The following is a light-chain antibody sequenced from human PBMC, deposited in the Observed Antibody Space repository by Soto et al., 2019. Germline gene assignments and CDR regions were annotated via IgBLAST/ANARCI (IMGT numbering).Light chain of an antibody. CDR2: EVS. CDR3: SSYASSSTDV. V-gene: IGLV2-14*01. CDR1: SSDVGGYNY. Sequence: QSALTQPASVSGSPGQSITISCTGTSSDVGGYNYVSWYQQHPGKAPKLMIYEVSNRPSGVSNRFSGSKSGNTASLTICGLQAEDEADYYCSSYASSSTDVFGTGTKLTVL. J-gene: IGLJ1*01.